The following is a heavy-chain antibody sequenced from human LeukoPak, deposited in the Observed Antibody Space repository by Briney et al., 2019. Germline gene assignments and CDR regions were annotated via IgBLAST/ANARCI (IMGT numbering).Heavy chain of an antibody. CDR1: GYTFASYG. Sequence: ASVKVSCKASGYTFASYGISWVRQAPGQGLEWMGWISGFNGNTNHAQNLQDRVTMTTDTSTSTAYMELRSLRSDDTAVYFCARVPNQYCTSRCYYTALDIWGQGTMVTVSS. V-gene: IGHV1-18*01. J-gene: IGHJ3*02. D-gene: IGHD2/OR15-2a*01. CDR2: ISGFNGNT. CDR3: ARVPNQYCTSRCYYTALDI.